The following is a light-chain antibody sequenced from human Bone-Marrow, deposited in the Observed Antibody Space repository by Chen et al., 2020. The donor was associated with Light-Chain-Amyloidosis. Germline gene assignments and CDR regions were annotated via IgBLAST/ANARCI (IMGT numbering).Light chain of an antibody. CDR2: EVT. J-gene: IGLJ1*01. Sequence: QSALTQPASVSGSPGQSITISCTGTSSDVGGDNHVSWYQQHPDKAPKLMIYEVTNRPSWVPDRFSGSKSDYTASLTISGLQNEGEANYFCSSYTITNTLVFGSGTRVTVL. CDR1: SSDVGGDNH. V-gene: IGLV2-14*01. CDR3: SSYTITNTLV.